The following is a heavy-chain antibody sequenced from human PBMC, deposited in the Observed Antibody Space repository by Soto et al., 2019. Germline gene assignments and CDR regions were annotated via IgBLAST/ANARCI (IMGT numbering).Heavy chain of an antibody. CDR3: ATDGNCPGAQFHL. V-gene: IGHV3-23*01. CDR1: GFTFSTYA. D-gene: IGHD1-1*01. J-gene: IGHJ4*02. Sequence: QTGGSLRLSCAASGFTFSTYALSWVRQAPGKGLEWVSAISTNGQGTYYADSVRGRFTISRDNSKNTIFLHMVSLRAEDTAVYYCATDGNCPGAQFHLWGQGTLVTVSS. CDR2: ISTNGQGT.